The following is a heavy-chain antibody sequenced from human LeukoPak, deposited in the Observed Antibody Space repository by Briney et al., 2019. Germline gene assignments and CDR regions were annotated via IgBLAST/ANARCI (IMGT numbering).Heavy chain of an antibody. CDR1: GGTFSSYA. D-gene: IGHD6-19*01. CDR3: ARIERLGAVAITDY. J-gene: IGHJ4*02. V-gene: IGHV1-69*04. Sequence: GASVKVSCKASGGTFSSYAISWVRQAPGQGLEWMGRIIPILGIANYAQKFQGRVTITADKSTSTAYMELSGLRSEDTAVYYCARIERLGAVAITDYWGQGTLVTVSS. CDR2: IIPILGIA.